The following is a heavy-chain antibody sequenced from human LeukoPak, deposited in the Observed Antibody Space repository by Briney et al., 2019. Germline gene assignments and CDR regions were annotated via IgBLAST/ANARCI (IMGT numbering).Heavy chain of an antibody. J-gene: IGHJ5*02. CDR2: ISSSGSTI. V-gene: IGHV3-11*01. D-gene: IGHD2-2*01. Sequence: GGSLRLSCAASGFTFSDYYMSWIRQAPGKGLEWVSYISSSGSTIYYADSVKGRFTISRDNAKNSLYLQMNSLRVEDTAVYYCARVWEPAAPFDPWGQGTLVTVSS. CDR1: GFTFSDYY. CDR3: ARVWEPAAPFDP.